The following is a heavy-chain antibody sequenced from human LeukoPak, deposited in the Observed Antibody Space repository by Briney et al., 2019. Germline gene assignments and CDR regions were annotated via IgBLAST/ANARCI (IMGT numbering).Heavy chain of an antibody. J-gene: IGHJ4*02. CDR2: ISGSGGST. CDR3: AKVYDYYGSGSSPFDY. D-gene: IGHD3-10*01. V-gene: IGHV3-23*01. CDR1: GFTFSSYS. Sequence: GGSLRLSCAASGFTFSSYSMNWVRQAPGKGLEWVSAISGSGGSTYYADSVKGRFTISRDNSKNTLYLQMNSLRAEDTAVYYCAKVYDYYGSGSSPFDYWGQGTLVTVSS.